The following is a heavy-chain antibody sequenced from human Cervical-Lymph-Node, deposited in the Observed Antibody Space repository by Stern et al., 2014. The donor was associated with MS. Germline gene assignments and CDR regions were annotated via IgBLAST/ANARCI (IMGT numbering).Heavy chain of an antibody. D-gene: IGHD2-15*01. Sequence: QLVQSGAEVKKPGSSVKVSCKAPGAIFSGHAVSWVRQAPGQGLEWMGGIISVFRTANYAQKFQGRVTITADESTSTVYMELSSLRSEDTAVYYCARRDRLYNYGMDVWGQGTTVTVSS. CDR3: ARRDRLYNYGMDV. CDR1: GAIFSGHA. CDR2: IISVFRTA. J-gene: IGHJ6*02. V-gene: IGHV1-69*01.